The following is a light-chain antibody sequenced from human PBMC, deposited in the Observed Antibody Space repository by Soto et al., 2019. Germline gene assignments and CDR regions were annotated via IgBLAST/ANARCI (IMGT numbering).Light chain of an antibody. CDR1: QSVCNNY. Sequence: DIVLTQSPGTLSLSPGKRATLSCWASQSVCNNYLAWYQQKPGQAPRLLTYHASRSATGIPDRFSGSGSGTDFTPTISSLEPDDFAVYYWQQYGWSPPITFGQGKSLE. CDR3: QQYGWSPPIT. J-gene: IGKJ5*01. CDR2: HAS. V-gene: IGKV3-20*01.